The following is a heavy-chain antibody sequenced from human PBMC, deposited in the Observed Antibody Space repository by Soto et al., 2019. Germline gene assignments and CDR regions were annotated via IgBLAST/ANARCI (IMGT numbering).Heavy chain of an antibody. CDR2: IDGSGGIT. J-gene: IGHJ4*02. CDR1: GFTFGTTD. V-gene: IGHV3-23*01. CDR3: AKDESSGWEGYFDY. Sequence: GGSLRLSCAASGFTFGTTDMSWVRQAPGEGLEWVSTIDGSGGITYYADSVKGRFTISRDNSRNTVYLQMNSLRAEDTAVYYCAKDESSGWEGYFDYWGQGTLVTVSS. D-gene: IGHD6-19*01.